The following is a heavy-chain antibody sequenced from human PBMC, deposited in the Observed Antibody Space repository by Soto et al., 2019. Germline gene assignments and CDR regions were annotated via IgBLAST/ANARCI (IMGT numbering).Heavy chain of an antibody. V-gene: IGHV3-33*01. CDR2: IWYDGSNK. Sequence: GGSLRLSCAASGFTFSSYGMHWVRQAPGKGLEWVAVIWYDGSNKYYADSVKGRFTISRDNSKNSLYLQMNSLRAEDTAVYYCARDSTGAKLQLEPPVLDYWGQGTLVTVSS. J-gene: IGHJ4*02. D-gene: IGHD1-1*01. CDR3: ARDSTGAKLQLEPPVLDY. CDR1: GFTFSSYG.